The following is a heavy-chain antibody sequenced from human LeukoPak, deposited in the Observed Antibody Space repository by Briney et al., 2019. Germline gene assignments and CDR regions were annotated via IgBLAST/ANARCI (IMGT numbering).Heavy chain of an antibody. D-gene: IGHD3-16*01. CDR3: AKGYVRNDY. J-gene: IGHJ4*02. CDR1: GLTFSSFA. CDR2: IGGSDGTT. V-gene: IGHV3-23*01. Sequence: GGSLRLSCATSGLTFSSFAMSWVRQAPGKGLEWVSAIGGSDGTTYYADSVKGRFTISRDNSKNSLYLQMSSLRAEDTAVYYCAKGYVRNDYWGQGTLVTVSS.